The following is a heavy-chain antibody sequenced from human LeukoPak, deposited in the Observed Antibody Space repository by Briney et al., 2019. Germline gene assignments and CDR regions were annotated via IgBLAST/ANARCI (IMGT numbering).Heavy chain of an antibody. V-gene: IGHV3-23*01. CDR2: ISGSGGST. CDR3: AKDLTVSPKNFGVVRPYAFDI. Sequence: GGSLRLSCAASGFTFSSYAMSWVRQAPGKGLEWVSAISGSGGSTYYADSVKGRFTISRDNSKNTLYLQMNSLRAEDTAVYYCAKDLTVSPKNFGVVRPYAFDIWGQGTMVTVSS. CDR1: GFTFSSYA. J-gene: IGHJ3*02. D-gene: IGHD3-3*01.